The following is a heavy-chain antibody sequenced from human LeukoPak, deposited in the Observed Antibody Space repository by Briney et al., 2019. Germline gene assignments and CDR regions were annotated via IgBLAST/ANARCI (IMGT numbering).Heavy chain of an antibody. CDR3: ARQSISGSSLSYFDY. D-gene: IGHD3-22*01. V-gene: IGHV4-59*01. CDR2: IYDSGST. Sequence: SSETLSLTCTVSGGSISSYFWSWIQQPPGKGLEWIGNIYDSGSTNYNPSLKSRVTISVDTSKNQCSLKLSSVAAAGTAVYYCARQSISGSSLSYFDYWGQGTLVNVSS. CDR1: GGSISSYF. J-gene: IGHJ4*02.